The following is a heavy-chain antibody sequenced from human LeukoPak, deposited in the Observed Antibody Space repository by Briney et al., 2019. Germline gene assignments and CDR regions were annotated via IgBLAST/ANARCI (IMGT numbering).Heavy chain of an antibody. CDR1: GFTFSDYY. D-gene: IGHD2-2*02. CDR2: ISSSGSTI. J-gene: IGHJ6*03. CDR3: ARNPVPAAIALSTIYYMDV. V-gene: IGHV3-11*04. Sequence: GGSLRLSCAASGFTFSDYYMSWIRQAPGKGLEWVSYISSSGSTIYYADSVKGRFTISRDNAKNSLYLQMNSLRAEDTAVYYCARNPVPAAIALSTIYYMDVWGKGTTVTVSS.